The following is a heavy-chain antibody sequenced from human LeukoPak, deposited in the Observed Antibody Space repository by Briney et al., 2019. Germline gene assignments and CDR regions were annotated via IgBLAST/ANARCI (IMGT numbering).Heavy chain of an antibody. Sequence: GRSLRLSCAASGFTFSSYDMHWVRQATGKGLEWVSAIGTAGDTFYPGSVKGRFTISRENAKNSLYLQMNSLRAGDTAVYYCARAQIEYSRAGGMDVWGQGTTVTVSS. CDR1: GFTFSSYD. CDR2: IGTAGDT. V-gene: IGHV3-13*01. CDR3: ARAQIEYSRAGGMDV. D-gene: IGHD6-6*01. J-gene: IGHJ6*02.